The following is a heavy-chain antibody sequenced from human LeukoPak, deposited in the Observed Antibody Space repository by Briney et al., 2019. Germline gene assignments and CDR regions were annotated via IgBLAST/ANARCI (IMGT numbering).Heavy chain of an antibody. D-gene: IGHD2-15*01. Sequence: GASVNVSCKASGYTFSSYHVSWVRQAPGQGLEWMGWISTYDGNTNYAQNFQGRVAMTTDTSTSTAYMELRSLRSDDTAVYYCARDFATWYFDYWGQGTLVTVSS. J-gene: IGHJ4*02. V-gene: IGHV1-18*01. CDR3: ARDFATWYFDY. CDR2: ISTYDGNT. CDR1: GYTFSSYH.